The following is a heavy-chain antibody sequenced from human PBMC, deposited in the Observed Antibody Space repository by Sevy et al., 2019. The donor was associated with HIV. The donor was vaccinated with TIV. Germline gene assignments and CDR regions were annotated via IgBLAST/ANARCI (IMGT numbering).Heavy chain of an antibody. CDR2: ISYDGSNK. CDR1: GFTFSSYA. CDR3: AREGAPGYYYYYYMDV. J-gene: IGHJ6*03. D-gene: IGHD1-26*01. V-gene: IGHV3-30-3*01. Sequence: GGSLRLSCAASGFTFSSYAMHWVRQAPGKGLEWVAVISYDGSNKYYADSVKGRFTISRDNSKNTLYLQMNSLRAEDTAVYYCAREGAPGYYYYYYMDVWGKGTTVTASS.